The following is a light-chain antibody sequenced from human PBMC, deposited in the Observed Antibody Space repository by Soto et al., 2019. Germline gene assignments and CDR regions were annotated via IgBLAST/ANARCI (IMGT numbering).Light chain of an antibody. Sequence: EIVLTQSPGTLSLSPGERATLSCRASQTLSGNFLAWYQVRPGQAPRLLIYGVSSRATGIPDRFSGSGSGTDFTLTISRLDPVDFAVYYCQQGLTFGGGTQVEIK. CDR2: GVS. J-gene: IGKJ4*01. CDR1: QTLSGNF. V-gene: IGKV3-20*01. CDR3: QQGLT.